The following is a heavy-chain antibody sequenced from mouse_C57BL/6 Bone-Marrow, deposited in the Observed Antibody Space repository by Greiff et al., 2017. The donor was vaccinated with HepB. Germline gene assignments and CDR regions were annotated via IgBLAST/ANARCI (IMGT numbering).Heavy chain of an antibody. V-gene: IGHV3-6*01. CDR2: ISYDGSN. CDR1: GYSITSGYY. Sequence: EVQLQESGPGLVKPSQSLSLTCSVTGYSITSGYYWNWIRQFPGNKLEWMGYISYDGSNNYNPSLKNRISITRDTSKNQFFLKLNSVTTEDTATYYCAKASGGWFAYWGQGTLVTVSA. D-gene: IGHD6-1*01. CDR3: AKASGGWFAY. J-gene: IGHJ3*01.